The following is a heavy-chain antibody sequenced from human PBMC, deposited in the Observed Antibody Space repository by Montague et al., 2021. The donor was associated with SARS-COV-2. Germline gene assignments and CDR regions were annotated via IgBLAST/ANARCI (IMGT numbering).Heavy chain of an antibody. J-gene: IGHJ4*02. CDR1: GFDFNSYS. CDR2: TNSNSRHI. CDR3: ARDIEGRSGYYYTSGYSSPDY. Sequence: SLRLSCAASGFDFNSYSMNWVRQAPEKGLEWVSSTNSNSRHIYYVDSVRGRFTISRDNAKNLLYLQMNSLRAEDTAVYYCARDIEGRSGYYYTSGYSSPDYWGQGTRVTVSS. D-gene: IGHD3-10*01. V-gene: IGHV3-21*01.